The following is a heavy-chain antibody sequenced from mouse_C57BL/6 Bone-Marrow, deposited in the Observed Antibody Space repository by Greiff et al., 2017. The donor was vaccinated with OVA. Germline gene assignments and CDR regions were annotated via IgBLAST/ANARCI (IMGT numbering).Heavy chain of an antibody. Sequence: EVKLMESGGGLVKPGGSLKLSCAASGFTFSDYGMHWVRQAPEKGLEWVAYISSGSSTIYYADTVKGRFTISRDNAKNPLFLQMTSLRSEDTAMYYCAKGVDGYYSFAYWGQGTLVTVSA. CDR3: AKGVDGYYSFAY. CDR1: GFTFSDYG. V-gene: IGHV5-17*01. D-gene: IGHD2-3*01. CDR2: ISSGSSTI. J-gene: IGHJ3*01.